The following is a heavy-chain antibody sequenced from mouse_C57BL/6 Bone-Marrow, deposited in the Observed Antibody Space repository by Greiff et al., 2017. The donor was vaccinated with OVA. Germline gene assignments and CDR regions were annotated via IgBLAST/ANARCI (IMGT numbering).Heavy chain of an antibody. CDR3: AINAEGLLYYFDY. Sequence: QVQLQQPGAELVKPGASVKVSCKASGYTFTSYWMHWVKQRPGQGLEWIGRIHPSDSDTNYHQKFKGKATLTVDKSSSTAYKQRSSLTSEDSAVYYWAINAEGLLYYFDYWGQGTTLTVSS. CDR2: IHPSDSDT. J-gene: IGHJ2*01. D-gene: IGHD3-3*01. CDR1: GYTFTSYW. V-gene: IGHV1-74*01.